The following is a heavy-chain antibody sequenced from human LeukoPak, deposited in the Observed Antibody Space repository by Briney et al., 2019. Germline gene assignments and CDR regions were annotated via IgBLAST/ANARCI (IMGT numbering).Heavy chain of an antibody. J-gene: IGHJ4*02. Sequence: GGSLRLSCAASGFTFSSYGMHWVRQAQGKGLEWVAVISYDGSKKYYADSVKGRFTISRDNSKDTLYLQMNSLRAEDTAVYYCAKEPDSGWYEGLFDYWGQGTLVTVCS. CDR1: GFTFSSYG. CDR3: AKEPDSGWYEGLFDY. CDR2: ISYDGSKK. D-gene: IGHD6-19*01. V-gene: IGHV3-30*18.